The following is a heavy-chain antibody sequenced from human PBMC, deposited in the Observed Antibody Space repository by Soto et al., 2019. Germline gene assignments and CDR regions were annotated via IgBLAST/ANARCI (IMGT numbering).Heavy chain of an antibody. CDR2: IYYSGST. V-gene: IGHV4-61*01. CDR1: GGSVSSGSYY. Sequence: QVQLQESGPGLVKPSETLSLTCTVSGGSVSSGSYYWSWIRQPPGKGLEWIGYIYYSGSTNYNPSLKCRVTISVDTSKNQFSLTLSSVTAPYKFVYYCQSLIGDSRFDYWGQGTLVTVSS. CDR3: QSLIGDSRFDY. J-gene: IGHJ4*02. D-gene: IGHD3-10*01.